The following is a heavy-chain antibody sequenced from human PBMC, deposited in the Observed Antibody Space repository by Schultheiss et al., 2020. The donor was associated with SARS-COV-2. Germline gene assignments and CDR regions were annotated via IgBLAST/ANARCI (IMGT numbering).Heavy chain of an antibody. J-gene: IGHJ6*02. CDR2: IYYSGST. CDR1: GGSISSYY. D-gene: IGHD6-19*01. V-gene: IGHV4-59*08. CDR3: AIHVGAKQWLVPGNYYYYGMDV. Sequence: SETLSLTCTVSGGSISSYYWSWIRQPPGKGLEWIGYIYYSGSTNYNPSLKSRVTISVDTSKNQFSLKLSSVTAADTAVYYCAIHVGAKQWLVPGNYYYYGMDVWGQGTTVTVSS.